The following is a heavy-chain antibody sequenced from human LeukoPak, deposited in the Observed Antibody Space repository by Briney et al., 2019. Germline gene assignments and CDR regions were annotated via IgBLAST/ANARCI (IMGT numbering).Heavy chain of an antibody. CDR3: AREDSSGWPNAFDI. CDR2: INWNGGST. Sequence: GGSLRLSCAASGFTFSSYAMSWVRQAPGKGLEWVSGINWNGGSTGYADSVKGRFTISRDNAKNSLYLQMNSLRAEDTALYHCAREDSSGWPNAFDIWGQGTMVTVSS. J-gene: IGHJ3*02. D-gene: IGHD6-19*01. V-gene: IGHV3-20*01. CDR1: GFTFSSYA.